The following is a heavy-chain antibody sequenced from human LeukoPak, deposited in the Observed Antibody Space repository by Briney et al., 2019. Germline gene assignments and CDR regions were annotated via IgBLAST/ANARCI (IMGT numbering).Heavy chain of an antibody. Sequence: GASVEVSCKASGGTFSSYAISWVRQAPGQGLEWLGWISTTTGNPTFAQGFTGRFVLSFDTSVSTAYLQISSLKSEDTAIYYCARDRGYCSGGTCYHYFEYWGQGTLVTVSS. CDR1: GGTFSSYA. V-gene: IGHV7-4-1*02. D-gene: IGHD2-15*01. CDR2: ISTTTGNP. J-gene: IGHJ4*02. CDR3: ARDRGYCSGGTCYHYFEY.